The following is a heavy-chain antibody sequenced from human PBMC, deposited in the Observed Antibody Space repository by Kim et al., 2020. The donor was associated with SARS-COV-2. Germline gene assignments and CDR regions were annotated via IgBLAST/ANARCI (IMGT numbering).Heavy chain of an antibody. J-gene: IGHJ4*02. D-gene: IGHD4-17*01. V-gene: IGHV1-8*01. Sequence: AQKFQGRLNMTRNTSITAAYMELSSLRSEDTAVYYCARRNTVTTRTLDYWGQGTLVTVSS. CDR3: ARRNTVTTRTLDY.